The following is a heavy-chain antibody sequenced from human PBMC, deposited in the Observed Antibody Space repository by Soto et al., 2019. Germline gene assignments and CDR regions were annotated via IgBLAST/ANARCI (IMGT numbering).Heavy chain of an antibody. Sequence: PSETLSLTCTVSGGSSSSSSYYWGWIRQPPGKGLEWVSAISGSGGSTYYADSVKGRFTISRDNSKNTLYLQMNSLRAEDTAVYYCAKARGYYDSSGYPLYYFDYWGQGTLVTVSS. CDR1: GGSSSSSSYY. CDR3: AKARGYYDSSGYPLYYFDY. V-gene: IGHV3-23*01. D-gene: IGHD3-22*01. CDR2: ISGSGGST. J-gene: IGHJ4*02.